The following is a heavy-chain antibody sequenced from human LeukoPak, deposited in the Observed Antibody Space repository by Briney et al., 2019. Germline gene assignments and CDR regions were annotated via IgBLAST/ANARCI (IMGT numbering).Heavy chain of an antibody. CDR3: AREIRFLEWLLSVRASNDAFDI. V-gene: IGHV4-61*02. CDR2: IYTSGST. CDR1: GGSISSGSYY. J-gene: IGHJ3*02. D-gene: IGHD3-3*01. Sequence: SETLSLTCTVSGGSISSGSYYCSWIRQPAGKGLEWIGRIYTSGSTNYNPSLKSRVTISVDTSKNQFSLKLSSVTAADTAVYYCAREIRFLEWLLSVRASNDAFDIWGQGTMVTVSS.